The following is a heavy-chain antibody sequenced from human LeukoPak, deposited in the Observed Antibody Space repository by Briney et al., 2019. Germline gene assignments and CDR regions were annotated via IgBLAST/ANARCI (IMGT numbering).Heavy chain of an antibody. CDR1: GGSISSGDYY. D-gene: IGHD2-21*02. V-gene: IGHV4-30-4*01. CDR3: AIGGDDWTPWGMDV. Sequence: PSETLSLTCTVSGGSISSGDYYWSWIRQPPGKGLEWIGYIYYSGSTYYNPSLKSRVTISVDTSKNQFSLKLSSVTAADTAVYYCAIGGDDWTPWGMDVWGQGTTVTVSS. CDR2: IYYSGST. J-gene: IGHJ6*02.